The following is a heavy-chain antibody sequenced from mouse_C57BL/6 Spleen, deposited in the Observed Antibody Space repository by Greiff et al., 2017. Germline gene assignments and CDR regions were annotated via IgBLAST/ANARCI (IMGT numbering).Heavy chain of an antibody. D-gene: IGHD1-1*01. Sequence: DVLLVESGGGLVKPGGSLKLSCAASGFTFSSYAMSWVRQTPEKRLEWVATFSDGGSYTYYPDNVKGRFTISRDNAKNNLYLQMSHLKSEDTAMYYCSRDNSITTVEADWGQGTLVTVSA. J-gene: IGHJ3*01. V-gene: IGHV5-4*01. CDR3: SRDNSITTVEAD. CDR1: GFTFSSYA. CDR2: FSDGGSYT.